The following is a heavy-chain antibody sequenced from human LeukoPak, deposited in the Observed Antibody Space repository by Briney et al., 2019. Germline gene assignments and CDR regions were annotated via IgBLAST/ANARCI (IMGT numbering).Heavy chain of an antibody. CDR3: ARRAYPYHYYMDV. J-gene: IGHJ6*03. D-gene: IGHD3-16*01. CDR1: GITFRNYG. Sequence: GGSLRLSCVASGITFRNYGFHWVRQAPGKGPEWVALIGYDESKKYYADSVKGRFTIYRDNAKNSLYLQMNSLRAEDTALYYCARRAYPYHYYMDVWGKGATVTVSS. CDR2: IGYDESKK. V-gene: IGHV3-33*03.